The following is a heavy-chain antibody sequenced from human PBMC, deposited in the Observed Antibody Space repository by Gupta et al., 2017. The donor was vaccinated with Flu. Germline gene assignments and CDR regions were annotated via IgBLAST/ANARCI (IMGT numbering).Heavy chain of an antibody. CDR2: ISFEGSNE. J-gene: IGHJ4*02. V-gene: IGHV3-30*18. CDR1: GFTFSTYG. Sequence: QVQLVESGGGVVKPGRSLRLSCAASGFTFSTYGMHWVRQAPGKGLEWVAVISFEGSNEYYADSVKGRFTISRDDSKNTLYLQMNSLRAEDTAVYYCAKDLYGGYDYRYYFEYWGQGTLVTVSS. D-gene: IGHD5-12*01. CDR3: AKDLYGGYDYRYYFEY.